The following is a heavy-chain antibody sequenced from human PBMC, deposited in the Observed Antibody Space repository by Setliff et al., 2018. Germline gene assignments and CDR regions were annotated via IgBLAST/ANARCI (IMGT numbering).Heavy chain of an antibody. V-gene: IGHV3-7*01. D-gene: IGHD2-21*02. CDR2: IRGDGSDK. CDR1: GFIFSDYY. CDR3: VRAGLPYAFDV. Sequence: GGSLRLSCAASGFIFSDYYMVWVRQAPGKGLEFVASIRGDGSDKVYVDSVKGRFAISRDNARSSLSLQMSSLRAEDTAVYYCVRAGLPYAFDVWGQGTMVTVSS. J-gene: IGHJ3*01.